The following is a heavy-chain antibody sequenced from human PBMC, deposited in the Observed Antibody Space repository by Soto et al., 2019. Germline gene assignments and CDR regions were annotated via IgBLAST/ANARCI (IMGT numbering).Heavy chain of an antibody. J-gene: IGHJ4*02. CDR3: ASHLLDYIKPPFDS. Sequence: QLHLQESGPGLVKTSETLSLTCTVSGDSVTSSSSYWGWIRQSPGRGLEWIGTFYYSGSTFYNPSLKCRVTISVDTSKNQFSLKLNPVAAADAAVYYCASHLLDYIKPPFDSWGQGTLVTVSS. V-gene: IGHV4-39*01. D-gene: IGHD4-4*01. CDR2: FYYSGST. CDR1: GDSVTSSSSY.